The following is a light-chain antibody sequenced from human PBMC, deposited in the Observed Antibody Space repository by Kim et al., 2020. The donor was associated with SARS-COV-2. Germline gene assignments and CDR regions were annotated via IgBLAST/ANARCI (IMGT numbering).Light chain of an antibody. CDR1: QSVLYSSNNKNY. Sequence: RATINCQSRQSVLYSSNNKNYLTWYPQKPGQPPNVLIYWASTRESGVPDRFSASGSGTDFTLTISSLQAEDVAVYYCQQYYSTPYTFGQGPKLEI. V-gene: IGKV4-1*01. J-gene: IGKJ2*01. CDR3: QQYYSTPYT. CDR2: WAS.